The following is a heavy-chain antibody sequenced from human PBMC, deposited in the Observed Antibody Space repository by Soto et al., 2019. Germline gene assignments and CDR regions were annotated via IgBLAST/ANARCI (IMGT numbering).Heavy chain of an antibody. V-gene: IGHV4-34*01. Sequence: LSLTCAVYGGSFSGYYWSWIRQPPGKGLEWIGEINHSGSTNYNPSLKSRVTISVDTSKNQFSLKLSSVTAADAAVYYCARGKIQLWLMDYYYGMDVWGQGTTVTVSS. CDR1: GGSFSGYY. CDR3: ARGKIQLWLMDYYYGMDV. J-gene: IGHJ6*02. D-gene: IGHD5-18*01. CDR2: INHSGST.